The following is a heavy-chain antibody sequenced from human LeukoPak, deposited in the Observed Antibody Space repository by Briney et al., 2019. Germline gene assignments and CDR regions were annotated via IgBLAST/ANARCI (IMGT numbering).Heavy chain of an antibody. CDR1: GYTFTGYY. D-gene: IGHD4-17*01. CDR2: INPNSGVT. V-gene: IGHV1-2*02. Sequence: GASLKVSCKASGYTFTGYYMHWVRQAPGQGLEWMGWINPNSGVTNYAQKFQGRVTMTRDTSISTAYMELSRLRSDDTAVYYCARTPRTVTTRVFDYWGQGTLVTVSS. J-gene: IGHJ4*02. CDR3: ARTPRTVTTRVFDY.